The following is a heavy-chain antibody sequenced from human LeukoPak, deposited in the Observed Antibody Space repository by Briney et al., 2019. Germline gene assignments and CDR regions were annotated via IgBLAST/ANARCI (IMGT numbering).Heavy chain of an antibody. CDR1: GYTFTGYY. V-gene: IGHV1-2*02. CDR2: INPNSGGT. D-gene: IGHD5-18*01. J-gene: IGHJ3*02. CDR3: ARDARYSYAHDAFDI. Sequence: ASVKVSCKGSGYTFTGYYMHWVRQAPGQGLEWMGWINPNSGGTNYAQKFQGRVTMTRDTSISTAYMELSRLRSDDTAVYYCARDARYSYAHDAFDIWGQGTMVTVSS.